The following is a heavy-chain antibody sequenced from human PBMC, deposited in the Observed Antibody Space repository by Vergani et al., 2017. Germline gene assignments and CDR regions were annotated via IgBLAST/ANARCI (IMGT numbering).Heavy chain of an antibody. D-gene: IGHD5-24*01. CDR1: GFSFSDHY. CDR3: ARGHRDYNNYPGTFDI. Sequence: QVQLVESGGGLVKPGGSLRLSCAASGFSFSDHYMTWIRQAPGTGLEWVSYISSSGKTIEYADSVKGRFSISRVNAKSSLFLQMDSLRAEDTAVYYCARGHRDYNNYPGTFDIWGQGSMVTVSS. CDR2: ISSSGKTI. V-gene: IGHV3-11*01. J-gene: IGHJ3*02.